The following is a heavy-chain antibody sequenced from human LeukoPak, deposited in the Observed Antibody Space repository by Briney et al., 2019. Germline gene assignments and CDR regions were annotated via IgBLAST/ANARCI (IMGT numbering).Heavy chain of an antibody. CDR1: GYTLTELS. J-gene: IGHJ5*02. V-gene: IGHV1-24*01. D-gene: IGHD3-10*01. CDR2: FDPEDGET. CDR3: ATAGLWFGELTNWFDP. Sequence: ASVKVSCKVSGYTLTELSMHWVRQAPGKGLEWMGGFDPEDGETIYAQKFQGRVTMTEDTSTDTAYMELSSLRSEDTAVYYCATAGLWFGELTNWFDPWGQGTLVTVSS.